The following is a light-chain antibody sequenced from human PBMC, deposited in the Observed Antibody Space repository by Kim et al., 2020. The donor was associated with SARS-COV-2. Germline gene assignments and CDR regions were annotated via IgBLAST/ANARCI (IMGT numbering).Light chain of an antibody. CDR3: SSYAGTNILYV. CDR1: SSDVGRYDS. Sequence: QSALTQPPSASGSPGQSLTISCTGSSSDVGRYDSVSWYQQRPGKGPKLIIYEINKRPSGVPDRFSGSKSGNSASLTVSGLQPDDEAQYYCSSYAGTNILYVFGTGTKVTV. CDR2: EIN. J-gene: IGLJ1*01. V-gene: IGLV2-8*01.